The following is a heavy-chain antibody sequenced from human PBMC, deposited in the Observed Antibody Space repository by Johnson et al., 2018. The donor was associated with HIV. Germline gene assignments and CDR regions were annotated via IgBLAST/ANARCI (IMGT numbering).Heavy chain of an antibody. V-gene: IGHV3-30*02. D-gene: IGHD1-1*01. CDR1: GFTFSNYA. CDR2: IRYDGSTQ. J-gene: IGHJ3*02. Sequence: QVQLVESGGGVVQPGGSLRLSCATSGFTFSNYAMHWVRQAPGKGLEWVAYIRYDGSTQSYADSVKGRFTISSDNSRNTLYLQMNGLRPEDTAVYYCAKEDPWRRAFDIWGQGTVVTVSS. CDR3: AKEDPWRRAFDI.